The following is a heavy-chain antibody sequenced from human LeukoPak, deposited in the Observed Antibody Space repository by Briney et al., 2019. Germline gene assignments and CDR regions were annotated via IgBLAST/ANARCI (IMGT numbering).Heavy chain of an antibody. V-gene: IGHV3-30-3*01. J-gene: IGHJ4*02. CDR1: GFTFSSYA. CDR2: ISYDGSNK. D-gene: IGHD2-2*01. CDR3: ARDRFRYCSSTSCYPRHFDY. Sequence: GGSLRLSCAASGFTFSSYAMHWVRQAPGKGLEWVAVISYDGSNKYYADSVKGRFTISRDNSKNTLYLQMNSLRAEDTAVYYCARDRFRYCSSTSCYPRHFDYWGQGTLVTVSS.